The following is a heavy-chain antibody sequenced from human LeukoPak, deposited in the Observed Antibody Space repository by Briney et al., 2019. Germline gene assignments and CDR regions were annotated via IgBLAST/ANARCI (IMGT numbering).Heavy chain of an antibody. D-gene: IGHD6-13*01. V-gene: IGHV4-34*01. Sequence: SETLSLTCAVYGGSFSGYYWSWIRQPPGKGLEWIGEINHSGSINYNPSLKSRVTISVDTSKNQFSLKLSSVTAADTAVYYCARLARSAGSGIGYWGQGTLVTVSS. CDR1: GGSFSGYY. CDR2: INHSGSI. J-gene: IGHJ4*02. CDR3: ARLARSAGSGIGY.